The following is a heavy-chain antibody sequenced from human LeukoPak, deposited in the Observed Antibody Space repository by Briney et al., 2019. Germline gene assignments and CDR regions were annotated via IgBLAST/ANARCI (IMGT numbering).Heavy chain of an antibody. CDR1: GFTLSNYW. D-gene: IGHD6-13*01. J-gene: IGHJ4*02. Sequence: GGSLRLSCAASGFTLSNYWMHWVRQAPGKGLVWVSRINSDGSSRNYADSVKGRFTISRDNAKNTLYLQMNSLRAEDTAVYYCASASSHRIAAGGDYWGQGTLVTVSS. V-gene: IGHV3-74*01. CDR3: ASASSHRIAAGGDY. CDR2: INSDGSSR.